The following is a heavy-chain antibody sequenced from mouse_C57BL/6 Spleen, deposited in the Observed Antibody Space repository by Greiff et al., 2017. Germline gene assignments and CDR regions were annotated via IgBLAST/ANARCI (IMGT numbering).Heavy chain of an antibody. CDR3: ARATYYSNYEDY. V-gene: IGHV1-82*01. CDR1: GYAFSSSW. CDR2: IYPGDGDT. D-gene: IGHD2-5*01. Sequence: QVQLQQSGPELVKPGASVKISCKASGYAFSSSWMNWVKQRPGKGLEWIGRIYPGDGDTNYNGKFKGKATLTADKSSSTAYMQLSSLTSEDSAVYFCARATYYSNYEDYWGQGTTLTVSS. J-gene: IGHJ2*01.